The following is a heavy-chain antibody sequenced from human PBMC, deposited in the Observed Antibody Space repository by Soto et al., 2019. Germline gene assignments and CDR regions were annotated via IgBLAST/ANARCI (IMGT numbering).Heavy chain of an antibody. D-gene: IGHD3-22*01. J-gene: IGHJ6*02. CDR3: ARVVSYYYYGMDV. V-gene: IGHV1-2*02. CDR2: NNPNSGGT. CDR1: GYTFTGYY. Sequence: QVQLVQSGAEVKKPGASVKVSCKASGYTFTGYYMHWVRQAPGQGLVWMGWNNPNSGGTNYAQKFQGRVTMTRDTAITNAYMELSRRRSDDTAVYYCARVVSYYYYGMDVWGQGTTVTVSS.